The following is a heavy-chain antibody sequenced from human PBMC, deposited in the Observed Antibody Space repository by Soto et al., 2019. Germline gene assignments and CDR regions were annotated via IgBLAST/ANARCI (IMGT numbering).Heavy chain of an antibody. Sequence: GGSLRLSCAASGFTFSSDWMHWVRQAPGKGLVWVSRINGDGSDTGYADSVKGRFIISRDNAKSTLYLQMNTVRAEDTAVYYCARDPTTGLDYWGQGTLVTVSS. CDR1: GFTFSSDW. J-gene: IGHJ4*02. CDR2: INGDGSDT. V-gene: IGHV3-74*01. D-gene: IGHD4-17*01. CDR3: ARDPTTGLDY.